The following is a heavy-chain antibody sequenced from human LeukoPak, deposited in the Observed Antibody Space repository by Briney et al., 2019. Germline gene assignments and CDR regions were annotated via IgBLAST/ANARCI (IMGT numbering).Heavy chain of an antibody. CDR2: IYHSGST. V-gene: IGHV4-38-2*02. Sequence: SETLSLTCTVSGYSISSGYYWGWIRQPPGKGLEWIGSIYHSGSTYYNPSLKSRVTISVDTSKNQFSLKLSSVTAADTAVYYCARVVDSGYYTLDYWGQGTLVTVSS. CDR1: GYSISSGYY. CDR3: ARVVDSGYYTLDY. J-gene: IGHJ4*02. D-gene: IGHD5-12*01.